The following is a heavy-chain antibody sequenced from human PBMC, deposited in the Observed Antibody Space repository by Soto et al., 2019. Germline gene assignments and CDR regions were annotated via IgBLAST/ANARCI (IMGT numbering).Heavy chain of an antibody. CDR1: GGSFSGYY. D-gene: IGHD6-19*01. Sequence: SETLSLTCAVYGGSFSGYYWSWIRQPPGKGLEWIGEINHSGSTNYNPSLKSRVTISVDTSKNQFSLKLSSVTAADTAVYYCARVSYSGWYDYYDYYGMDVWGQGTTVTVSS. CDR2: INHSGST. V-gene: IGHV4-34*01. J-gene: IGHJ6*02. CDR3: ARVSYSGWYDYYDYYGMDV.